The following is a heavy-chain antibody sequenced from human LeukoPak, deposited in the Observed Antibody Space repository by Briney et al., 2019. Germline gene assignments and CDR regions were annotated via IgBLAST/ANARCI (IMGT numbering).Heavy chain of an antibody. CDR2: IYYSGST. V-gene: IGHV4-59*01. J-gene: IGHJ4*02. Sequence: SETLSLTCTVSGGSISSYYWSWIRQPPGKGLEWIGYIYYSGSTNYNPSLKSRVTISVDTSKNQFSLKLSSVTAADTAVYYCARAKYCGGGSGLDYWAREPWSPSPQ. D-gene: IGHD2-21*01. CDR1: GGSISSYY. CDR3: ARAKYCGGGSGLDY.